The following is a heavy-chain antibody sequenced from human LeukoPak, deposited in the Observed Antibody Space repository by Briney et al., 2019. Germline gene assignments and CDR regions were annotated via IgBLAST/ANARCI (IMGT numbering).Heavy chain of an antibody. D-gene: IGHD3-3*01. J-gene: IGHJ4*02. Sequence: SETLSLTCAVYGGSFSGYYWSWIRQPPGKGLEWIGEINHSGSTNYNPSLKSRVTISVDTSKNQFSLKLSSVTAADTAVYYCARSKLDPRYYDFWSGYGTWGQGTLVTVSS. CDR3: ARSKLDPRYYDFWSGYGT. V-gene: IGHV4-34*01. CDR1: GGSFSGYY. CDR2: INHSGST.